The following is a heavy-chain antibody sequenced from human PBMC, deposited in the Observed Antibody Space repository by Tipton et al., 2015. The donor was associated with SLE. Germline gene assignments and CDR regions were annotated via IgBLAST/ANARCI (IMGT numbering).Heavy chain of an antibody. CDR3: ARDEYRYDATGYHLLGHFDF. V-gene: IGHV4-31*03. Sequence: TLSLTCTVSGDSISSGGFFWNWIRQHPGKGLEWIGYIYYSGNTYYNPSLKSRVTISVDTSKNQFSLKLSSVTAADTAVYYCARDEYRYDATGYHLLGHFDFWGQGTLVTVSS. CDR1: GDSISSGGFF. D-gene: IGHD3-22*01. J-gene: IGHJ4*02. CDR2: IYYSGNT.